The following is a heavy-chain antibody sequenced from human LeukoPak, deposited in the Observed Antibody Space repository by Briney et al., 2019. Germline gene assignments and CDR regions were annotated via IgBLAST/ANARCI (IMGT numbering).Heavy chain of an antibody. V-gene: IGHV3-74*01. D-gene: IGHD3-10*01. CDR1: GFTFSNYW. J-gene: IGHJ2*01. Sequence: GGSLRLSCAASGFTFSNYWMHWVRQVPGKGLVWVSHINSDGRIINYADSVKGRFTISRNNAKNTLYLQMNSLRVEDTAVYYCARGRGWYFDLWGRGTLVTVSS. CDR2: INSDGRII. CDR3: ARGRGWYFDL.